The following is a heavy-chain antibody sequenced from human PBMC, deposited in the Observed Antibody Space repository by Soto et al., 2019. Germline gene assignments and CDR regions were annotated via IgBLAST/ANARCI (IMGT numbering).Heavy chain of an antibody. D-gene: IGHD3-10*01. CDR3: ARHSPPFFYGSGQWEV. CDR1: GGSISNSY. Sequence: QVQLQESGPGLVRPSETLSLTCTVSGGSISNSYWSWIRQSPGKGLEWIGYIYSNGNTNYNPSLKSRLTISIDTSKNQFSRKLRSLSAADTAVYYCARHSPPFFYGSGQWEVWCQGTTVTVSS. CDR2: IYSNGNT. J-gene: IGHJ6*02. V-gene: IGHV4-59*08.